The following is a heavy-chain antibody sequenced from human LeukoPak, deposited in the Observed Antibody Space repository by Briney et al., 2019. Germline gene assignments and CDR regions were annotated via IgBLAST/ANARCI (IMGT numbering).Heavy chain of an antibody. J-gene: IGHJ4*01. Sequence: PSETVSLTRTVSGVSLSPYYWRWLRQPPGKGLEWIGYIYYSGSTTYNPSLKSPVTISVDTSRNQFSLKLSSVTAADTAVYYCARGAGAFDYWGHGTLVTVSS. V-gene: IGHV4-59*01. D-gene: IGHD6-19*01. CDR1: GVSLSPYY. CDR3: ARGAGAFDY. CDR2: IYYSGST.